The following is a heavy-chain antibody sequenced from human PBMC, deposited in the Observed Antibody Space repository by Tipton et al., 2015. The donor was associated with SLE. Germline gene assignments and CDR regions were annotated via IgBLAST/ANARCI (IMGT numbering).Heavy chain of an antibody. Sequence: TLSLTCTVSGGSISTSSYYWGWIRQPPGKGLEWIGSIYYSGSTYYNPSLKSRVTISVDTSKNQFSLRLRSVTAADTAVYYCARGQRGGTPDFDNWGPGTLVTVSS. CDR2: IYYSGST. CDR3: ARGQRGGTPDFDN. D-gene: IGHD1-1*01. J-gene: IGHJ4*02. CDR1: GGSISTSSYY. V-gene: IGHV4-39*07.